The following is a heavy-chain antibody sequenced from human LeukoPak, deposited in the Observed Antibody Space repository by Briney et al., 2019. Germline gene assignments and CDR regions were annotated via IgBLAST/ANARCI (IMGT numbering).Heavy chain of an antibody. CDR3: ARRRREKVVGATMYAFDI. Sequence: SETLSLTCTVSGGSISSYYWSWIRQPPGKGLEWIGYIYYSGSTNYNPSLKSRVTISVDTSKNQFSLKLSSVTAADTAVYYCARRRREKVVGATMYAFDIWGQGTMVTVSS. CDR1: GGSISSYY. V-gene: IGHV4-59*01. CDR2: IYYSGST. D-gene: IGHD1-26*01. J-gene: IGHJ3*02.